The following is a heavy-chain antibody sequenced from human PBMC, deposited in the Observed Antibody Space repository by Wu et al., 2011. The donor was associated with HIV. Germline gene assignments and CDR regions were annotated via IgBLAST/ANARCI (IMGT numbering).Heavy chain of an antibody. CDR1: GGTFNKYG. D-gene: IGHD2-21*01. V-gene: IGHV1-69*05. CDR3: ARDFGGDEEY. J-gene: IGHJ4*02. Sequence: QVQLVQSGAEVKKPGSSVKVSCKVSGGTFNKYGINWVRQAPGQGPEWMGGIIPVFGTPNYAQKFQGRVTITTDKSTSTAYMELRSLRSEDTAVYYCARDFGGDEEYWGQGTLVTVSS. CDR2: IIPVFGTP.